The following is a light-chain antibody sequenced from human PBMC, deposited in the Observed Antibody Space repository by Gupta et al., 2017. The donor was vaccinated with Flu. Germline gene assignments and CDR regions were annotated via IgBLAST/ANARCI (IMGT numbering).Light chain of an antibody. CDR3: MQGTHWPPYT. CDR2: KVS. CDR1: QSLVYSDGNTY. V-gene: IGKV2-30*01. J-gene: IGKJ2*01. Sequence: SCGSSQSLVYSDGNTYLNWLQQRPGQSPRRLIYKVSKRDSGVPDRFSDSGSGTDFTLKMSRVEAEDVGVYYCMQGTHWPPYTCGQGTKLKIK.